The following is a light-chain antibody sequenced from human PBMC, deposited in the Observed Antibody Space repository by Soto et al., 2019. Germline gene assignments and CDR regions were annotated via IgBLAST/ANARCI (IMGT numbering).Light chain of an antibody. CDR2: RNN. CDR1: SSNIGNSY. J-gene: IGLJ3*02. Sequence: QPPSASGTPGQRVTISCSGSSSNIGNSYVYWYQQLPGTAPKLLIYRNNQRPSGVPDRFSGSKSGTSASLAISGLRSEDEADYYCAAWDDSLSGWVFGGGTQLTVL. CDR3: AAWDDSLSGWV. V-gene: IGLV1-47*01.